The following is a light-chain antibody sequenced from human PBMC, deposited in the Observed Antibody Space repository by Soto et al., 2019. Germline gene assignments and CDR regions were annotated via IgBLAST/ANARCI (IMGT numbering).Light chain of an antibody. Sequence: DIQMTQSPSSLSASVGDRVTITCRASQGISNFLAWYQQKPGKVPKLLISAASTLQSGSPSRFSGSGSGTDFTLPITSLQPEDVATYYCQKYSSVITFGQGTRLEMK. J-gene: IGKJ5*01. CDR3: QKYSSVIT. V-gene: IGKV1-27*01. CDR1: QGISNF. CDR2: AAS.